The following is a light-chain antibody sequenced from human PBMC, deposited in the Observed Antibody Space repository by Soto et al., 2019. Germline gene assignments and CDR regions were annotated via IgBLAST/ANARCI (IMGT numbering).Light chain of an antibody. CDR2: SNN. J-gene: IGLJ3*02. Sequence: QPVLTQPPSASGTPGQRVTISCSGSSSNIGSNTVSWYQQLPGTAPKVLIYSNNQRPSGVPDRFSGSNSGTSASLAISGLQSEDEADYYCAAWDDSLNGWVFGGGTKLTVL. CDR3: AAWDDSLNGWV. CDR1: SSNIGSNT. V-gene: IGLV1-44*01.